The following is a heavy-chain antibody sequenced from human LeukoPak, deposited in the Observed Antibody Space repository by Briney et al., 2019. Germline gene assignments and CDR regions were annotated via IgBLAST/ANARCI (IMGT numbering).Heavy chain of an antibody. CDR2: MFYRGST. Sequence: SETLSLTCTVSGVSISTSTYYWAWLRQPPGKGLEWIGSMFYRGSTYYNPSLKSRVTISVDTSKNQFSLKLSSVTASDTAIFYCARQGGWGGAASLIEYWGQGTLVTVSS. D-gene: IGHD1-26*01. V-gene: IGHV4-39*01. CDR1: GVSISTSTYY. CDR3: ARQGGWGGAASLIEY. J-gene: IGHJ4*02.